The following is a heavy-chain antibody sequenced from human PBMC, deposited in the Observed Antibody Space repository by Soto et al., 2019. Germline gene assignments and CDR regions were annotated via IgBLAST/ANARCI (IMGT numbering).Heavy chain of an antibody. D-gene: IGHD1-26*01. J-gene: IGHJ4*02. CDR1: GYTFTGYY. CDR2: INPNSGGT. CDR3: ARDMVPSLDKWEPAPGGY. Sequence: QVQLVQSGAEVKKPGASVKVSCKASGYTFTGYYMHWVRQAPGQGLEWMGWINPNSGGTNYAQKFQGWVTMTRDPSISTAYMERSRLRSDDTAVYYCARDMVPSLDKWEPAPGGYWCQGTLVTVSS. V-gene: IGHV1-2*04.